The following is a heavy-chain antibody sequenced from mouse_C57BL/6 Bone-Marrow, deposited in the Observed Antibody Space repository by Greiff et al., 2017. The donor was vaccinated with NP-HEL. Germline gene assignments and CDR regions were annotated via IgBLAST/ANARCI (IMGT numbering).Heavy chain of an antibody. CDR1: GFTFSDFY. J-gene: IGHJ4*01. D-gene: IGHD1-1*01. V-gene: IGHV7-1*01. CDR2: SRNKANDYTT. Sequence: EVHLVESGGGLVQSGRSLRLSCATSGFTFSDFYMEWVRQAPGKGLEWIAASRNKANDYTTEYSASVKGRFIVSRDTSQSILYLQMNALRAEDTAIYYCARDDYYGSNSYAMDYWGQGTSVTVSS. CDR3: ARDDYYGSNSYAMDY.